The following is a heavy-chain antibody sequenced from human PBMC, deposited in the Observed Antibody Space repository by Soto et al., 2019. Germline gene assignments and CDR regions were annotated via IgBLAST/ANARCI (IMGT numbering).Heavy chain of an antibody. CDR3: ARDRLTDSSGYFDY. V-gene: IGHV1-69*08. CDR2: IIPILGIA. Sequence: QVQLVQAGAEVKKPGSSVKVSCKASGGTFSSYTISWVRQSPGLGLEWMGRIIPILGIANYAQKFQGRVTITADNSTSTAYMELSSLRSEDTAVYYCARDRLTDSSGYFDYWGQGTLVTVSS. CDR1: GGTFSSYT. D-gene: IGHD6-19*01. J-gene: IGHJ4*02.